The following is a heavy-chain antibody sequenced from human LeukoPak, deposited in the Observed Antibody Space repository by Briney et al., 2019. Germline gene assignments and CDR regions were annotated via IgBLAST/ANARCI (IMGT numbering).Heavy chain of an antibody. Sequence: GGSLRLSCAASGFTFSNYAMSWVRQAPGKGLEWVSAISGSGGSPYYADSVKGRFTISRDNSKNTLYLQMNSLRAEDTAVYYCAKDTRSGCYDSRLDWWGQGSLVTVSS. J-gene: IGHJ4*02. D-gene: IGHD3-22*01. CDR2: ISGSGGSP. V-gene: IGHV3-23*01. CDR1: GFTFSNYA. CDR3: AKDTRSGCYDSRLDW.